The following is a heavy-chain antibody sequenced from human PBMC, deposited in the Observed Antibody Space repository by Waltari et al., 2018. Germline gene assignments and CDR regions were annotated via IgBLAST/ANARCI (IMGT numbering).Heavy chain of an antibody. CDR1: GFTFGVHS. Sequence: EVELVESGGGLVQPGGSLRLSCAGSGFTFGVHSMHWIRKAPGNGLEWVSYISASSVAIYYADSVKGRFTISRDNANNLLFLQMSNLGAEDMAVYYCATEPAPGAGINYWGQGILVTVSS. V-gene: IGHV3-48*01. J-gene: IGHJ4*02. D-gene: IGHD6-19*01. CDR3: ATEPAPGAGINY. CDR2: ISASSVAI.